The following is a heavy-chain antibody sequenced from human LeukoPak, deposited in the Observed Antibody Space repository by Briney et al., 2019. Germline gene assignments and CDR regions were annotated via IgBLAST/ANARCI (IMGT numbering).Heavy chain of an antibody. CDR2: IYYSGST. Sequence: PSETLSLTCTVSGGSISSGGYSWSWLRQPPGKGLEWIGYIYYSGSTNYNPSLKSLVTISVDTSKTQFSLKLSSVTAADTAVYYCARSPGDILTGYYSSPFDYWGQGTLVTVSS. CDR3: ARSPGDILTGYYSSPFDY. CDR1: GGSISSGGYS. J-gene: IGHJ4*02. V-gene: IGHV4-61*08. D-gene: IGHD3-9*01.